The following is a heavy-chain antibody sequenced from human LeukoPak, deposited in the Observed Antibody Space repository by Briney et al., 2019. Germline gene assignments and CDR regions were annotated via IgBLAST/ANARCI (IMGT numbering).Heavy chain of an antibody. CDR2: MNPNSGNT. J-gene: IGHJ1*01. Sequence: GASVKVSCKASGYTFTGYYIHWVRQAPGQGLEWMGWMNPNSGNTGYAQKFQGRVTMTRNTSISTAYMELSSLRSEDTAVYYCARDDSSGYYARHFQHWGQGTLVTVSS. V-gene: IGHV1-8*02. CDR1: GYTFTGYY. CDR3: ARDDSSGYYARHFQH. D-gene: IGHD3-22*01.